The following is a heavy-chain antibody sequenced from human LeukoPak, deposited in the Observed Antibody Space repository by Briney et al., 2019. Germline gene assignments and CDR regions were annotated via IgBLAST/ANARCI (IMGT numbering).Heavy chain of an antibody. V-gene: IGHV3-11*06. J-gene: IGHJ4*02. CDR3: ARGPTFLDY. CDR1: EFTFSDYY. D-gene: IGHD2/OR15-2a*01. CDR2: ISSSSSYI. Sequence: AGGSLRLSCAASEFTFSDYYMTWIRQAPGKGLEWVSSISSSSSYIYYADSVKGRFTISRDNAKNSLYLQMNSLRAEDTAVYYCARGPTFLDYWGQGTLVTVSS.